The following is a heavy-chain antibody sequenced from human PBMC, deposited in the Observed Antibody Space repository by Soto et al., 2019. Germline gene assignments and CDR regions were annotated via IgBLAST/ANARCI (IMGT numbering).Heavy chain of an antibody. Sequence: PGGSLRLSCATSGFILSDCAMNWVRQAPGKGLEWVSYISSSSSVIDYADSVKGRFTVSRDNARNSLYLQMNSLRAEDTAVYYCARDLCGGSNWYYYMDGWGKGTTVTVSS. J-gene: IGHJ6*03. D-gene: IGHD7-27*01. CDR3: ARDLCGGSNWYYYMDG. CDR1: GFILSDCA. CDR2: ISSSSSVI. V-gene: IGHV3-48*01.